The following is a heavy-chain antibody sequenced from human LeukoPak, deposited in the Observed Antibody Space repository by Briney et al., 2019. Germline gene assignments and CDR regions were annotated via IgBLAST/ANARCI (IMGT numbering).Heavy chain of an antibody. CDR3: AGDIGSGSYHFDY. J-gene: IGHJ4*02. D-gene: IGHD3-10*01. CDR2: IIPIFGTA. V-gene: IGHV1-69*05. CDR1: GGTFSSYA. Sequence: SVKVSCKASGGTFSSYAISWVRQAPGQGLEWMGGIIPIFGTANYAQKFQGRVTITTDESTSTAYMELSSLRSEDTAVYYCAGDIGSGSYHFDYWGQGTLVTVSS.